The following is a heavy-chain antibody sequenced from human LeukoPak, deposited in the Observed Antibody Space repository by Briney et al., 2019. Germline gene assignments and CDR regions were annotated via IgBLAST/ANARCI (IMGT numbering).Heavy chain of an antibody. J-gene: IGHJ3*02. V-gene: IGHV1-69*13. CDR2: IIPIFGTA. Sequence: SVKVSCKASGGTFSSYAISWVRQAPGQGLEWMGGIIPIFGTANYAQKFQGRVTITADESTSTAYMELSSLRSEDTAVCYCASRNSSSPDAFDIWGQGTMVTVSS. CDR3: ASRNSSSPDAFDI. CDR1: GGTFSSYA. D-gene: IGHD6-13*01.